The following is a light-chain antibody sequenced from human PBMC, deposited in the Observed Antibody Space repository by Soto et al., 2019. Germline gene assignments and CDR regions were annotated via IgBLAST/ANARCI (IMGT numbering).Light chain of an antibody. V-gene: IGLV2-14*03. Sequence: QSALTQPASVSGSPGQSITISCSGTSSDIGNYNYVSWYQQHPGKAPKLMIYDVSTRPAGVSNRFSGSKSGNTASLTISGLQPQDEAAYYCSSYTSISTWVFGGGTKVTVL. J-gene: IGLJ2*01. CDR1: SSDIGNYNY. CDR2: DVS. CDR3: SSYTSISTWV.